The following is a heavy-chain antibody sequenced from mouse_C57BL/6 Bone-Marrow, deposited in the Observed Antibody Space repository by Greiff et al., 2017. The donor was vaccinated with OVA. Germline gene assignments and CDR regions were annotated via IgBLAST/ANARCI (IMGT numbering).Heavy chain of an antibody. V-gene: IGHV1-56*01. CDR3: AREEYYYGSSYGYFDV. D-gene: IGHD1-1*01. CDR1: GYTFTSHW. Sequence: QVQLQQSGPELVRPGASVKISCKAPGYTFTSHWMQWVRQRPGQGLEWIGEIFPGSGSTYYNEKFKGKATLTVDTSSSTAYMQLSSLTSEDSAVYFCAREEYYYGSSYGYFDVWGTGTTVTVSS. J-gene: IGHJ1*03. CDR2: IFPGSGST.